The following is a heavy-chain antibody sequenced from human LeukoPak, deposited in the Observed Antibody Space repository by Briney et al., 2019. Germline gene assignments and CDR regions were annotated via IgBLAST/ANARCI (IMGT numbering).Heavy chain of an antibody. D-gene: IGHD3-10*01. CDR1: GGSISSGGCY. J-gene: IGHJ5*02. CDR3: AREVTMVRGVRFDP. Sequence: SETLSLTCTVSGGSISSGGCYWSWIRQHPGKGLEWIGYIYYSGSTYYNPSLKSRVTISVDTSKNQFSLKLSSVTAADTAVYYCAREVTMVRGVRFDPWGQGTLVTVSS. CDR2: IYYSGST. V-gene: IGHV4-31*03.